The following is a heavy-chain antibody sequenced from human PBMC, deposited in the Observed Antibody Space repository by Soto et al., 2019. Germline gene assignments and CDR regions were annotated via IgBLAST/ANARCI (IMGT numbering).Heavy chain of an antibody. J-gene: IGHJ4*02. CDR1: GFTSTSSA. V-gene: IGHV1-58*01. Sequence: GASVKVSCKASGFTSTSSAVQWVRQARGQRLEWIGWIVVGSGNTNYAQKFQERVTITRDMSTSTAYMELSSLRSEDTAVYYCAAVRRWNYCDYWGQGTLVTVSS. CDR2: IVVGSGNT. D-gene: IGHD2-15*01. CDR3: AAVRRWNYCDY.